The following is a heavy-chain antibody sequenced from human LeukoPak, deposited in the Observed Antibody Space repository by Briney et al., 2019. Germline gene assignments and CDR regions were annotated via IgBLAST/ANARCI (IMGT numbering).Heavy chain of an antibody. D-gene: IGHD5-18*01. CDR1: GFTFSSYA. Sequence: GGSLRLSCAASGFTFSSYAMHWVRQAPGKGLEWVAVISYDGSNKYYADSVKGRFTISRDNSKNTLHLQMNSLRAEDTAVYYCARDLGGYSDPVYWGQGTLVTVSS. J-gene: IGHJ4*02. CDR2: ISYDGSNK. V-gene: IGHV3-30-3*01. CDR3: ARDLGGYSDPVY.